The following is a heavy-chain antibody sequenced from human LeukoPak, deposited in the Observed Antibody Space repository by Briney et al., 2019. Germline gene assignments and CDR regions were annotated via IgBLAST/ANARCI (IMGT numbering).Heavy chain of an antibody. CDR1: GYSINNYW. CDR2: IYPADSDI. CDR3: ARQEYCSGASCYTWFDP. Sequence: GESLKISCKGSGYSINNYWIAWVRQMPGKGLEWMGIIYPADSDIRYSPSFQGQVTISADKSISTAYLQWNSLKASDAAMYYCARQEYCSGASCYTWFDPWGQGTLVTVSS. V-gene: IGHV5-51*01. J-gene: IGHJ5*02. D-gene: IGHD2-15*01.